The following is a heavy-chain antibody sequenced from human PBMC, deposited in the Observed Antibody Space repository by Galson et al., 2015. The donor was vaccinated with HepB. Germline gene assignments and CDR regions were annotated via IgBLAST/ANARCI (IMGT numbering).Heavy chain of an antibody. CDR1: GYTFTDYY. V-gene: IGHV1-2*02. CDR2: INPKNGGT. J-gene: IGHJ4*02. D-gene: IGHD3-3*01. Sequence: SVKVSCKASGYTFTDYYIHWVRQAPGQGFEWMGWINPKNGGTNYVQKFQGRVTVTTDTSISTAYMDLSRLTSDDTAVSYCATFGVGALATGGGWGQGTLVTVYS. CDR3: ATFGVGALATGGG.